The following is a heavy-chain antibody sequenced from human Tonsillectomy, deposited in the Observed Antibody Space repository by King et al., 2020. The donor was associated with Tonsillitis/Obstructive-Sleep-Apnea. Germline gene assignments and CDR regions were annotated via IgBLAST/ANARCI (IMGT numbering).Heavy chain of an antibody. Sequence: VQLVESGGGLVQPGGSLRLSCAASGFTFSSYWRSWVRQAPGKGLEWVANIKQDGSEKYYLDFVKGRFTISRDNAKNSLYLQMNSMRAEDTAVYYCARDGGTTVTREPYFDYWGQGTLVTVSS. CDR2: IKQDGSEK. D-gene: IGHD4-17*01. V-gene: IGHV3-7*04. CDR1: GFTFSSYW. J-gene: IGHJ4*02. CDR3: ARDGGTTVTREPYFDY.